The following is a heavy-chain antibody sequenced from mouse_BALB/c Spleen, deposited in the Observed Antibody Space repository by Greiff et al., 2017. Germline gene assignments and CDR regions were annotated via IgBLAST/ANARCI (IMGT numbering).Heavy chain of an antibody. CDR1: GYTFTSYY. Sequence: QVQLQQSGAELVKPGASVKLSCKASGYTFTSYYMYWVKPRPGQGLEWIGEINPNNGGTNFNEKFKSKATLTVDKSSNTAYMPLSSLTSEDSAVYYWTRRGYRDYYFDYWGEGTTLTVSS. V-gene: IGHV1S81*02. D-gene: IGHD2-14*01. CDR3: TRRGYRDYYFDY. CDR2: INPNNGGT. J-gene: IGHJ2*01.